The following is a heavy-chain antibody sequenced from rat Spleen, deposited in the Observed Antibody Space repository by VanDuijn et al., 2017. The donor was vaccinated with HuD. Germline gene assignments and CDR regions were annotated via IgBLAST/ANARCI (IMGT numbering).Heavy chain of an antibody. CDR1: SYSITSTYR. CDR2: INSAGST. V-gene: IGHV3-3*01. Sequence: EVQLQESGPGLVKPSQSLSLTCSVTSYSITSTYRWNWIRKFPGNKLEWMGYINSAGSTNYNPSLKSRISIIRDTSKNQFFLQVNSVTTEDTATYYCARVSWDDFDYWGQGVMVTVSS. J-gene: IGHJ2*01. D-gene: IGHD1-2*01. CDR3: ARVSWDDFDY.